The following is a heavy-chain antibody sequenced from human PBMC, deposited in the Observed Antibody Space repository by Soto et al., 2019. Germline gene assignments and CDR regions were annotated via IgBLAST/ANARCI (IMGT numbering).Heavy chain of an antibody. CDR3: TRGGIYYYDSSGYYEY. V-gene: IGHV4-59*01. CDR2: IYYSGGT. Sequence: ASETLSLTCTVSGGSISSYYWSWIRQPPGKGLEWIGYIYYSGGTNYNPSLKSRVTISVDTSKNQFSLKLTSVTAADTAVYFCTRGGIYYYDSSGYYEYWGQGALVPVSS. J-gene: IGHJ4*02. CDR1: GGSISSYY. D-gene: IGHD3-22*01.